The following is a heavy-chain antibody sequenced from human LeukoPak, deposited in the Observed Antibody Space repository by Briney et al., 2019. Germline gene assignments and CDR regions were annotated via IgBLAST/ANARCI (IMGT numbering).Heavy chain of an antibody. Sequence: GGSLRLSCAASGFTFSGYSMNWVRQAPGKGLEWVSSISSSSSYIYYADSGKGRFTISRDNAKNSLYLQMNSLRAEDTAVYYCARGLYGDFDYWGQGTLVTVSS. D-gene: IGHD4-17*01. CDR2: ISSSSSYI. CDR3: ARGLYGDFDY. V-gene: IGHV3-21*01. J-gene: IGHJ4*02. CDR1: GFTFSGYS.